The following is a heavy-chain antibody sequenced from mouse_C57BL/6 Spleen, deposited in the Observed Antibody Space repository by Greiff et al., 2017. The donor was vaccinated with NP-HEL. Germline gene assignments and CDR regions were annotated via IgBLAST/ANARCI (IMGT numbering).Heavy chain of an antibody. V-gene: IGHV1-59*01. Sequence: QVQLQQPGAELVRPGTSVKLSCKASGYTFTSYWMHWLKQRPGQGLEWIGVIDPSDSYTNYNQKFKGKATLTVDTSSSTAYMQLSSLTSEDSAVYYCARKPPPIYYGNYEVSMDYWGQGTSVTVSS. CDR1: GYTFTSYW. CDR2: IDPSDSYT. CDR3: ARKPPPIYYGNYEVSMDY. J-gene: IGHJ4*01. D-gene: IGHD2-1*01.